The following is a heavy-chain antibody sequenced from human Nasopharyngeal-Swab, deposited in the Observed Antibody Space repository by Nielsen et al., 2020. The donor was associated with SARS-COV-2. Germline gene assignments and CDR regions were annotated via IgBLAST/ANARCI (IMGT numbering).Heavy chain of an antibody. Sequence: ASLKVSCKASGYTFTGYYMHWVRQAPGQGLEWMGRINPNSGGTNYAQKFQGRVTMTRDTSISTAYMELSRLRSDDTAVYYCARLDEDWVPGNYFDYWGQGTLVTVSS. D-gene: IGHD1-26*01. J-gene: IGHJ4*02. CDR1: GYTFTGYY. V-gene: IGHV1-2*06. CDR3: ARLDEDWVPGNYFDY. CDR2: INPNSGGT.